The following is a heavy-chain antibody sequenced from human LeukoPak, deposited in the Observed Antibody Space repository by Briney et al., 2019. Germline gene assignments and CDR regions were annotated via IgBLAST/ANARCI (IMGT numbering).Heavy chain of an antibody. D-gene: IGHD6-19*01. CDR3: ARVQRGIAVALDY. J-gene: IGHJ4*02. CDR2: ISTTGSSI. Sequence: PGGSLRLSCAASGFTFSSYEMNWVRQAPGKGLEWVSYISTTGSSIYYADFVKGRFTISRDNVKNLLYLQMNSLRAEDTAVYYCARVQRGIAVALDYWGQGTLATVSS. CDR1: GFTFSSYE. V-gene: IGHV3-48*03.